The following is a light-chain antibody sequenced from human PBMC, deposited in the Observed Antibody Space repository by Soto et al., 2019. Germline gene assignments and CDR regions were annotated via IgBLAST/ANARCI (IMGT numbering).Light chain of an antibody. CDR3: QEYNDWRPIT. CDR1: QSVSSN. V-gene: IGKV3-15*01. Sequence: EIVMTQSPATLPVSPGERATLSCRASQSVSSNLAWYQQKPGQAPRLLIYGASTRATGIPARFSGSGSGTEFNLTISSLQSEDFAVYYCQEYNDWRPITFGGGTKVDIK. CDR2: GAS. J-gene: IGKJ4*01.